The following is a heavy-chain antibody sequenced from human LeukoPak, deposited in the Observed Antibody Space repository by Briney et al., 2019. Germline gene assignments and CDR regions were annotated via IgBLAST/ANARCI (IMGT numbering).Heavy chain of an antibody. CDR3: ATLSTYYDFWSGYFFDY. Sequence: GGSLRLSCAAYGFTFSNYGMKWVRQAAGKGLEWVSHISSSSSSIYYADSVKGRFTISRDNAKNSLHLQMNSLRAEDTAVYYCATLSTYYDFWSGYFFDYWGQGTLVTVSS. J-gene: IGHJ4*02. CDR2: ISSSSSSI. CDR1: GFTFSNYG. V-gene: IGHV3-48*01. D-gene: IGHD3-3*01.